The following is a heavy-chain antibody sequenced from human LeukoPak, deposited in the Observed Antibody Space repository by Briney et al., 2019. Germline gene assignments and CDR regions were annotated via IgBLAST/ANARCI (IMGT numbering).Heavy chain of an antibody. V-gene: IGHV4-4*02. J-gene: IGHJ4*02. Sequence: TSSETLSLTCTVSGGSISSSNWWSWVRQPPGKGLEWIGEIYHSGSTNYNPSLKSRVTISVDKSKNQFSLKLSSVTAADTAVYYCASLWFGDLLIFDYWGQGTLVTVSS. CDR3: ASLWFGDLLIFDY. D-gene: IGHD3-10*01. CDR2: IYHSGST. CDR1: GGSISSSNW.